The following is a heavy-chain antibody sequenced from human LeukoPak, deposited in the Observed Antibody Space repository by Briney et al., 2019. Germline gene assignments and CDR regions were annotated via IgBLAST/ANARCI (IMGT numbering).Heavy chain of an antibody. D-gene: IGHD6-19*01. J-gene: IGHJ4*02. V-gene: IGHV4-59*08. CDR2: IYYSGST. CDR3: ARQQSQWPGRYLDY. Sequence: TPSETLSLTCTVSGGSISSYYWSWIRQPPGKGLEWIGYIYYSGSTNYNPSLKSRVTISVDTSKNQFSLKLSSVTAADTAVYYCARQQSQWPGRYLDYWGQGTLVTVSS. CDR1: GGSISSYY.